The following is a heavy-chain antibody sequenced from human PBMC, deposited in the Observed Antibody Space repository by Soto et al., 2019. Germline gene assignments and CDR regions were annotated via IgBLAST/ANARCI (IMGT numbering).Heavy chain of an antibody. CDR3: ARDSMITFGSRYYYYGMDV. V-gene: IGHV1-46*01. Sequence: ASVKVSCKASGYTFTSYYMHWVRQAPGQGLEWMGIINPSGGSTSYAQKFQGRVTMTRDTSMSTVYMELSSLRSEDTAVYYCARDSMITFGSRYYYYGMDVWGQGTTVTVSS. D-gene: IGHD3-16*01. J-gene: IGHJ6*02. CDR1: GYTFTSYY. CDR2: INPSGGST.